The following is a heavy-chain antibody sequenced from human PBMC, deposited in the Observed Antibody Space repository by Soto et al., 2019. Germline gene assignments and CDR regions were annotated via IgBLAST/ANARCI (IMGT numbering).Heavy chain of an antibody. Sequence: QLQLQESGPGLVKASETLSLTCTVSGDSISRSANYWGWVRQSPGRGLEWIGSFYSGGRTYFNPSLKSRVALSADTSKNELSLRLSSVTATDTATYYCAKHPFNPLVTPYWYFDVWGLGTPVAVS. D-gene: IGHD3-16*02. CDR1: GDSISRSANY. CDR2: FYSGGRT. CDR3: AKHPFNPLVTPYWYFDV. V-gene: IGHV4-39*01. J-gene: IGHJ2*01.